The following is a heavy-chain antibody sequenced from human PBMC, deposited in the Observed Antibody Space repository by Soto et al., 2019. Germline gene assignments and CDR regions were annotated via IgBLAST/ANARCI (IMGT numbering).Heavy chain of an antibody. D-gene: IGHD3-16*02. CDR3: ARASIVPVDYFDF. J-gene: IGHJ4*02. CDR1: GDSLKNHY. V-gene: IGHV4-59*11. CDR2: IYDSGST. Sequence: SETLSLTCSVSGDSLKNHYWAWIRHSPGKGLEWTGNIYDSGSTNYSPALKSRVSMSVDTSKNLFSLKMNSVTAADTAVYYCARASIVPVDYFDFWGQGTVVTVSS.